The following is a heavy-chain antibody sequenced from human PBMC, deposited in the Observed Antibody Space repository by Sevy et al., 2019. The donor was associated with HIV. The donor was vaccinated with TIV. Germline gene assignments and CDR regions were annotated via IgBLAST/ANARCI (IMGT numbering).Heavy chain of an antibody. CDR1: GFVFEDYG. CDR2: INWNGGST. D-gene: IGHD2-21*02. CDR3: ARERSCGGACYSFDT. V-gene: IGHV3-20*04. Sequence: GGSLRLSCAASGFVFEDYGMNWVRQAPGKGLECVSGINWNGGSTGYADSVKGRFTISRDNAKNSLYLQMNSLRAEDTAIYYSARERSCGGACYSFDTWGQGALVTVSS. J-gene: IGHJ5*02.